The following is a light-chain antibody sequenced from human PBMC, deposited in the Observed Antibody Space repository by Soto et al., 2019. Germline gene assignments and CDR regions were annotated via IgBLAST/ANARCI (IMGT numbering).Light chain of an antibody. J-gene: IGLJ3*02. V-gene: IGLV6-57*04. CDR2: EDN. Sequence: NFMLTQPHSVSESSGKTVTISCTRSSGSIASYYVQWYQQRPGSAPTTVIYEDNQRPSGVPDRFSGSIDSSSNSASLTVSGLKTEDEADYYCQSYDTNNHIVLGGGTKVTVL. CDR3: QSYDTNNHIV. CDR1: SGSIASYY.